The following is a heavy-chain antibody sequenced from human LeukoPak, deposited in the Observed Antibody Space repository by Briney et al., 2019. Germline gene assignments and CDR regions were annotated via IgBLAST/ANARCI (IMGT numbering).Heavy chain of an antibody. CDR1: GYSLVGYG. J-gene: IGHJ4*02. CDR3: ARDRGTYGGMDY. Sequence: ASVKVSCQASGYSLVGYGISWVRQAPGQGLEWMGWISSYSGNTNYAQEFQGRVTMTTDSSTSTAYMELRSLRSDDTAFYYCARDRGTYGGMDYWGQGTLVTVSS. V-gene: IGHV1-18*01. D-gene: IGHD4-23*01. CDR2: ISSYSGNT.